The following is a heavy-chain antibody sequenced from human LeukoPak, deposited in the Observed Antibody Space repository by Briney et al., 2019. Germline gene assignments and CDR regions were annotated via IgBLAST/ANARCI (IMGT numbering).Heavy chain of an antibody. CDR3: VNSDYYYYYGMDV. J-gene: IGHJ6*02. D-gene: IGHD2-15*01. V-gene: IGHV1-24*01. Sequence: ASVKASCKVSGYPLSDLALQWVRQAPGKGLEWMGGIDHEDGNIIYAQNFQGRATVTEDTSTDTVYMELSGLRSDDTAVYYCVNSDYYYYYGMDVWGQGTPVTVSS. CDR1: GYPLSDLA. CDR2: IDHEDGNI.